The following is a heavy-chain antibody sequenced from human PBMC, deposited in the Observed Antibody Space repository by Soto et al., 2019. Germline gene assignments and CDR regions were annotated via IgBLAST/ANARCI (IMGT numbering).Heavy chain of an antibody. CDR1: GYILTELS. Sequence: QVQLVQSGAEVKKPGASVKVSCKVSGYILTELSLHWVRQAPGKGLEWMGGFDPEDGETIYSQKFQGRVTMTEDTSTDAAYRDLSSLRAEDTAVYLCATVLAAAGPPYYIDYGGQGTLVTVSS. J-gene: IGHJ4*02. V-gene: IGHV1-24*01. D-gene: IGHD6-13*01. CDR3: ATVLAAAGPPYYIDY. CDR2: FDPEDGET.